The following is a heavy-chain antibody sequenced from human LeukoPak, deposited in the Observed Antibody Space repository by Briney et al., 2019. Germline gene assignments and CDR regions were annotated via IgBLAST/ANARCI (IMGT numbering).Heavy chain of an antibody. CDR1: GFIFNNYW. D-gene: IGHD2-21*02. V-gene: IGHV3-7*03. CDR2: INYVGNEN. Sequence: GGSLRLSCAASGFIFNNYWMQWVRQAPGKGLEWVANINYVGNENYHVDSVKGRFSISRDNVRNSLYLQMNSLRAEDTAVYYCTRGDPDKWGQGTLVIVSS. CDR3: TRGDPDK. J-gene: IGHJ4*02.